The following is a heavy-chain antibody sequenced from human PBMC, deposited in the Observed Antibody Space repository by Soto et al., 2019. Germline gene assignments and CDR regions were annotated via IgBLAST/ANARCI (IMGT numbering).Heavy chain of an antibody. V-gene: IGHV1-46*01. D-gene: IGHD6-19*01. Sequence: ASVKVSCKASGYTFTSYYMHWVRQAPGRGLEWMGIINPSGGSTSYAQKFQGRVTMTRDPSTSTVYMELSSLRSEDTAVYSCARDGGYSSGWHQEIDYWGQGTLVTVSS. CDR2: INPSGGST. J-gene: IGHJ4*02. CDR3: ARDGGYSSGWHQEIDY. CDR1: GYTFTSYY.